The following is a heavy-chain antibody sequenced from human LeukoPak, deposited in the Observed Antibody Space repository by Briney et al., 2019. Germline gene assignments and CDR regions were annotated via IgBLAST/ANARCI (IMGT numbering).Heavy chain of an antibody. CDR1: GGSFSGYY. CDR3: ARGSEYEYYFDY. Sequence: SGTLSLTCADYGGSFSGYYWSWIRQPPGKGLEWIGEINHSGSTNYNPSLKSRVTISVDTPKDQFSLKLSSVTAADTAVYYCARGSEYEYYFDYWGQGTLVTVSS. V-gene: IGHV4-34*01. D-gene: IGHD2-2*01. J-gene: IGHJ4*02. CDR2: INHSGST.